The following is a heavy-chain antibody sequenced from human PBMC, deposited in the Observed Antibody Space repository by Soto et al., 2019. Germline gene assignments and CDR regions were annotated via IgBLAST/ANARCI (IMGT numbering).Heavy chain of an antibody. CDR1: GYTFTSYA. Sequence: ASVKPCCKASGYTFTSYAMHWVRQAPGQRLEWMGWINADNGNTKYSQKFQGRVTITRDTSASTAFMELSSLRSEDTAVYYCARGYSCGWNDAFDIWGQGTMVSVSS. V-gene: IGHV1-3*01. D-gene: IGHD6-19*01. J-gene: IGHJ3*02. CDR3: ARGYSCGWNDAFDI. CDR2: INADNGNT.